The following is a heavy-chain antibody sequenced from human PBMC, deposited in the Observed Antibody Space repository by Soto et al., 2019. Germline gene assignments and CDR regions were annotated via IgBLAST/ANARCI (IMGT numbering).Heavy chain of an antibody. CDR2: ISYDGSNK. CDR1: GFTFSSYG. Sequence: GGSLRLSCAASGFTFSSYGMHWVRQAPGKGLEWVAVISYDGSNKYYADSVKGRFTISRDNSKNTLYLQMNSLRAEDTAVYYCASYDSSGYFASWGQGTLVTVSS. CDR3: ASYDSSGYFAS. J-gene: IGHJ5*02. D-gene: IGHD3-22*01. V-gene: IGHV3-30*03.